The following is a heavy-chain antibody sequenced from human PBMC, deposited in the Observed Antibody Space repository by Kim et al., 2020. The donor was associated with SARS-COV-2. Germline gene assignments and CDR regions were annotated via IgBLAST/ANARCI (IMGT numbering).Heavy chain of an antibody. CDR1: GGSFSGYY. CDR3: ATRLSNTSGWGSHYCDL. V-gene: IGHV4-34*01. J-gene: IGHJ2*01. CDR2: INHRGRT. D-gene: IGHD3-10*01. Sequence: SETLSLTCAVYGGSFSGYYWSWIRQPPGKGLEWIGEINHRGRTNYNPSLKSRVTISVDTSKNQFSLKLTSVTAADTAVYFCATRLSNTSGWGSHYCDLWG.